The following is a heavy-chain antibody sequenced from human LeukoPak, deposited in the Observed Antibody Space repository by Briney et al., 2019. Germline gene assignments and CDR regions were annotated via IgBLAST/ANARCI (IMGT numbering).Heavy chain of an antibody. CDR3: ARIAAAGSRSDAFDI. J-gene: IGHJ3*02. CDR2: IKQDGSEK. CDR1: GFTFSSYW. V-gene: IGHV3-7*01. Sequence: GGSLRLSCAASGFTFSSYWMSWVRQAPGKGLEWVANIKQDGSEKYYVDSVKGRFTISRDNAKNSLYLQMNSLRAEDTAVYYCARIAAAGSRSDAFDIWGQGTMVTVSS. D-gene: IGHD6-13*01.